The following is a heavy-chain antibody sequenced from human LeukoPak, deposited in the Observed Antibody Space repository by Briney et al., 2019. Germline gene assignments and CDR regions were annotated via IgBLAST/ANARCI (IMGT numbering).Heavy chain of an antibody. V-gene: IGHV4-38-2*01. CDR1: GYSISSGYY. CDR2: IYHSGST. D-gene: IGHD4-23*01. J-gene: IGHJ4*02. CDR3: ARQGNEVTNIDY. Sequence: SETLSLTCAVSGYSISSGYYWGWIRQPPGKGLEWIGSIYHSGSTYYNPSLKSRVTISVDTSKNQSSLKLSSVTAADTAVYYCARQGNEVTNIDYWGQGTLVTVSS.